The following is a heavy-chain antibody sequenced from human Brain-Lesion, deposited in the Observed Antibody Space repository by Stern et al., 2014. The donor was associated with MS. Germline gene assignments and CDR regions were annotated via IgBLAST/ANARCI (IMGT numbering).Heavy chain of an antibody. Sequence: VQLVESGPGLVKPSGTLSLTCAVSGGPISSSNWGSWVRQSPGKGREWIGEIFHSGGTKYSPSFESRVIISVDKSKNQFSLKLSYVTAADTAVYYCARELPDLNAFDIWGQGTMVTVSS. D-gene: IGHD1-14*01. V-gene: IGHV4-4*02. J-gene: IGHJ3*02. CDR1: GGPISSSNW. CDR2: IFHSGGT. CDR3: ARELPDLNAFDI.